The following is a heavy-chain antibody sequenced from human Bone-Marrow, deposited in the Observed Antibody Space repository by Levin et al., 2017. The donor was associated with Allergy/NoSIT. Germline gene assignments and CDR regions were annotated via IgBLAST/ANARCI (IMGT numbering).Heavy chain of an antibody. D-gene: IGHD6-13*01. CDR3: ARQKIAAAGTFDY. V-gene: IGHV4-61*01. Sequence: SETLSLTCTVSGGSVSSGSYYWSWIRQPPGKGLEWIGYIYYSGSTNYNPSLKSRVTISVDTSKNQFSLKLSSVTAADTAVYYCARQKIAAAGTFDYWGQGTLVTVSS. CDR2: IYYSGST. CDR1: GGSVSSGSYY. J-gene: IGHJ4*02.